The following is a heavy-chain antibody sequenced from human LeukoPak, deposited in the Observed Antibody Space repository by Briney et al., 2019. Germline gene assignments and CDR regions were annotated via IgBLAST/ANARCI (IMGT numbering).Heavy chain of an antibody. CDR3: ARDANGGGFDY. J-gene: IGHJ4*02. CDR2: IYSGGGT. CDR1: GFTFSSFA. Sequence: GGSLRLSCAASGFTFSSFAMTWVRQAPGKGLEWVSVIYSGGGTYYADSVKGRFTISRDNSKNTLYLQINSLRAEDTAVYYCARDANGGGFDYWGQGTLVTVSS. D-gene: IGHD4-23*01. V-gene: IGHV3-53*01.